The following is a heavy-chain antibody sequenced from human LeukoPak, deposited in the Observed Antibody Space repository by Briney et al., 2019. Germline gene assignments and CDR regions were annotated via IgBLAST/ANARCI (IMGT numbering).Heavy chain of an antibody. CDR3: AREHSGYDFPGRDYYYMDV. D-gene: IGHD5-12*01. Sequence: GGSLRLSCAASGFTFTNYNMNWVRQAPGKGLEWVPSISSSSRSYKYYADSVKGRFTISRDNAKNSLYLQVDSLRADDTAVYYCAREHSGYDFPGRDYYYMDVWGKGTTVTVSS. CDR2: ISSSSRSYK. CDR1: GFTFTNYN. V-gene: IGHV3-21*01. J-gene: IGHJ6*03.